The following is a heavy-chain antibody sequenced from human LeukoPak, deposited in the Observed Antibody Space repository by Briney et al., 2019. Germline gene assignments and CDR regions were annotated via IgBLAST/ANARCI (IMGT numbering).Heavy chain of an antibody. CDR2: MNPNSGNT. CDR3: ARVHYYGSGSYYNVDWFDP. V-gene: IGHV1-8*01. D-gene: IGHD3-10*01. J-gene: IGHJ5*02. Sequence: ASVKVSCKASGYTFTSYDINWVRQATGQGLEWMGWMNPNSGNTGYAQKFQGRVTMTRNTSISTAYMELSSLRSEDTAVYYCARVHYYGSGSYYNVDWFDPWGQGTLDTVSS. CDR1: GYTFTSYD.